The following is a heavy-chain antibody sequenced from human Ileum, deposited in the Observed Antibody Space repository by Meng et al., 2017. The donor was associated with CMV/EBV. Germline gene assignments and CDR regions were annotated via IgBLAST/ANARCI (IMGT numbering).Heavy chain of an antibody. CDR2: IYYSGSP. J-gene: IGHJ4*02. Sequence: QVQRQESAQDLVKPSQTLSLPCTVSGGSITSGNYYWSWIRQPPGRGLEWIGYIYYSGSPYYKPSLKSRVTISLDTSKNQFSLNLRSVTATDSAVYYCVRQVVAASFDYWGQGALVTVSS. CDR1: GGSITSGNYY. CDR3: VRQVVAASFDY. D-gene: IGHD2-15*01. V-gene: IGHV4-30-4*08.